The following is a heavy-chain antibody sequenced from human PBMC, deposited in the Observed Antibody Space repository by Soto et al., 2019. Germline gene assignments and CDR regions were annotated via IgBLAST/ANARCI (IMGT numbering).Heavy chain of an antibody. V-gene: IGHV1-69*12. Sequence: QVQLVQSGAEVKKPGSSVKVSCKASGGTFSNYALSWVRQAPGQGLEWMGDIIPIFGTTNNAQKFQGRVPITADEATSTAYMELRSLRSEDTAVYYCASRGERAYYDTSGYGWGQGTLVTVSS. D-gene: IGHD3-22*01. CDR3: ASRGERAYYDTSGYG. CDR2: IIPIFGTT. CDR1: GGTFSNYA. J-gene: IGHJ1*01.